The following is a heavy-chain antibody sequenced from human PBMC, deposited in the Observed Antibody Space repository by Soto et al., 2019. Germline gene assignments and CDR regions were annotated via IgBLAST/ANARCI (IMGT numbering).Heavy chain of an antibody. CDR2: ISTDKGNT. CDR3: ATRAPVFDD. J-gene: IGHJ4*02. D-gene: IGHD4-17*01. V-gene: IGHV1-18*01. CDR1: GYTLTELS. Sequence: ASVKVSCKVSGYTLTELSMHWVRQAPGQGLEWMGWISTDKGNTKYAQKFQGRVTMTTDTSTSTAYMEFRSMTSDDTAVSYCATRAPVFDDWGQGALVTVSA.